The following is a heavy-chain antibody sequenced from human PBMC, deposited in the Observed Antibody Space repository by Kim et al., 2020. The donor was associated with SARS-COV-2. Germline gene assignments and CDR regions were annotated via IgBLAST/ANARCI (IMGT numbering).Heavy chain of an antibody. V-gene: IGHV4-59*08. CDR1: GGSISSYY. CDR3: AGGSSSSGWVLYSLNQNY. Sequence: SETLSLTCTVSGGSISSYYWSWIRQPPGKGLEWIGYIYYSGSTNYNPSLKSRVTISVDTSKNQFSLKLSSVTAADTAVYYCAGGSSSSGWVLYSLNQNY. CDR2: IYYSGST. J-gene: IGHJ6*01. D-gene: IGHD6-19*01.